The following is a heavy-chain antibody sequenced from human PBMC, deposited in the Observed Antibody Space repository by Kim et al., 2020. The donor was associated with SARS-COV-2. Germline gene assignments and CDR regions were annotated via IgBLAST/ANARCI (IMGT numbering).Heavy chain of an antibody. V-gene: IGHV3-11*01. CDR2: ISSAAYTM. CDR1: GFTLSDYY. D-gene: IGHD3-10*01. J-gene: IGHJ6*02. Sequence: GGSLRLSCAASGFTLSDYYMTWIRQAPRKGLEWLSYISSAAYTMYYADSVKGRFTVSRDNAKNSLYLQMSSLSAEDTAVYYCARGSFHDGMDIWGQGTTVTVSS. CDR3: ARGSFHDGMDI.